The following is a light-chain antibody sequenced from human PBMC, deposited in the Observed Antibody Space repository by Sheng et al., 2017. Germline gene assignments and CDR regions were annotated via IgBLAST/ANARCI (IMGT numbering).Light chain of an antibody. CDR2: AVS. CDR1: GNDVGGNEY. J-gene: IGLJ2*01. V-gene: IGLV2-11*01. Sequence: QSALTQPRSVSGSPGQSVAISCTGTGNDVGGNEYVSWYQQYPGKAPKLIIYAVSKRPSGVPDRFFGSKSGNTASLTILWAPGWRMRLIYYCCSHAGRVLLLVFGGGTKLTVL. CDR3: CSHAGRVLLLV.